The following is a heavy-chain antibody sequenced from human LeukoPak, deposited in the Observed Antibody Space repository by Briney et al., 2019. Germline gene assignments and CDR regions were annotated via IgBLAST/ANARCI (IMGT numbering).Heavy chain of an antibody. D-gene: IGHD3-22*01. CDR1: GGSFSGYY. J-gene: IGHJ4*02. V-gene: IGHV4-34*01. Sequence: SETLSLTCAVYGGSFSGYYWSWIRQPPGKGLEWIGEINHSGSTNYNPSLKSRVTISVDTSKNQFSLKLSSVTAADTAVYYCVSLMGSAWYYDSSGYYPNWGQGTLVTVSS. CDR2: INHSGST. CDR3: VSLMGSAWYYDSSGYYPN.